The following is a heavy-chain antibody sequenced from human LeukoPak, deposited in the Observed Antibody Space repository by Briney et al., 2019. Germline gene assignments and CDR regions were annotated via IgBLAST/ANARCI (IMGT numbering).Heavy chain of an antibody. Sequence: GESLQISCQASGYRFANYWLGWVRPAPGKGLEWMGIIYPDDSDVKYSPSFQGQVTISADRSFNTAYLQWRSLKASDTAMYYCARVYDAWSGFSQYYFDYWGQGTLVTVSS. V-gene: IGHV5-51*01. CDR3: ARVYDAWSGFSQYYFDY. D-gene: IGHD3-3*01. CDR1: GYRFANYW. J-gene: IGHJ4*02. CDR2: IYPDDSDV.